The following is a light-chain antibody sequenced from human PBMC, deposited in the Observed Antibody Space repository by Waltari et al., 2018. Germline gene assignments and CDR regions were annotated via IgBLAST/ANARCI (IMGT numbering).Light chain of an antibody. CDR1: QSFSSS. J-gene: IGKJ2*03. Sequence: DIQMTQSPSSLSASVGDSVTITCRASQSFSSSLAWYQQKPGKAPKLLIYSASSLQSGVPSRFSVSKSGTDFTLTISSLQPEDIASYYCQQYYSDPYSFGQGTKVEIK. CDR3: QQYYSDPYS. CDR2: SAS. V-gene: IGKV1-27*01.